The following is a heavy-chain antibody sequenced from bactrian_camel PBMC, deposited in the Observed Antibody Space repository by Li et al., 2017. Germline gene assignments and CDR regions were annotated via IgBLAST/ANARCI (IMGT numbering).Heavy chain of an antibody. D-gene: IGHD2*01. CDR2: IDTDSHT. V-gene: IGHV3S53*01. Sequence: HVQLVESGGGSVQAGGSLRLSCVASGYSTSRLSMGWFRQAPGKKREEVAVIDTDSHTTYADSVRGRFTMSQDQGVNTVFLQMNSLKPEDTAWYYCAAALLPSRECTLIESKYDHWGQGTQVTVS. CDR1: GYSTSRLS. CDR3: AAALLPSRECTLIESKYDH. J-gene: IGHJ4*01.